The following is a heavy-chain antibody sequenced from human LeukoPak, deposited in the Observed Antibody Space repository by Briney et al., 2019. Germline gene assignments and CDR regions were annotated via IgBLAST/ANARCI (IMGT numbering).Heavy chain of an antibody. CDR3: ATVSSGYYWLDY. V-gene: IGHV1-8*01. D-gene: IGHD3-22*01. J-gene: IGHJ4*02. Sequence: ASVKVSCKASGYTITSYDINWVRQATGQGLEWMGWMNPNSGNTGYAQKFQGRVTMTRNTSISTAYMELSSLRSEDTAVYYCATVSSGYYWLDYWGQGTLVTVSS. CDR1: GYTITSYD. CDR2: MNPNSGNT.